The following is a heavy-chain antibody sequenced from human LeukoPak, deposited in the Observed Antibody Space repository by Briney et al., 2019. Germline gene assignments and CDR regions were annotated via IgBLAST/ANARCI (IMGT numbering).Heavy chain of an antibody. CDR3: AKLSDCSGGSCYSENYFDY. CDR2: ISYDGSNK. J-gene: IGHJ4*02. V-gene: IGHV3-30*18. Sequence: PGGSLRLSCAASGFTFSSYGMHWVRQAPGKGLEWGAVISYDGSNKYYADSVKGRFTISRVNSKNTLYLQMNSLRAEDTAVYYCAKLSDCSGGSCYSENYFDYWGQGTLVTVSS. D-gene: IGHD2-15*01. CDR1: GFTFSSYG.